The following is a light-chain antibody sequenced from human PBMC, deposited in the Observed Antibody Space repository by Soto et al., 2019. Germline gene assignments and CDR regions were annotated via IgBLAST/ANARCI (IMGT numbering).Light chain of an antibody. J-gene: IGLJ2*01. CDR1: SSDVVGYNH. CDR2: AVS. Sequence: QSALTQPASVSGSPGQSITISCTGTSSDVVGYNHVSWYQHSPDKAPKLILFAVSDRPSGVSHRFSGSKSANTASLTISGLQAEDEADDYCCSYTSLSTVVFGGGTKLTVL. CDR3: CSYTSLSTVV. V-gene: IGLV2-14*01.